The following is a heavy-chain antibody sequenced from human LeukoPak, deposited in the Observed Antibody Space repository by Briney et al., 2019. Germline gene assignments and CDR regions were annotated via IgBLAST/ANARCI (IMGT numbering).Heavy chain of an antibody. CDR3: XXDRSYGAFES. CDR1: GFTFDDYA. CDR2: INWNGAGT. D-gene: IGHD5-18*01. J-gene: IGHJ4*02. Sequence: GGSLRLSCAASGFTFDDYAMNWVRQAPGKGLEWVSGINWNGAGTGYADSVKGRFTISRDNAKNSLYLQMNSLRAEDTALYYCXXDRSYGAFESWGQGTLVTVSS. V-gene: IGHV3-20*04.